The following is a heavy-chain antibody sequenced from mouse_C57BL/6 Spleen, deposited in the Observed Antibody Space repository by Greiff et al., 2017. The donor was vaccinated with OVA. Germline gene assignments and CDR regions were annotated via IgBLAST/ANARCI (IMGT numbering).Heavy chain of an antibody. J-gene: IGHJ2*01. CDR2: IDPSDSYT. D-gene: IGHD1-1*01. V-gene: IGHV1-50*01. Sequence: QVHVKQPGAELVKPGASVKLSCKASGYTFTSYWMQWVKQRPGQGLEWIGEIDPSDSYTNYNQKFKGKATLTVDTSSSTAYMQLSSLTSEDSSVYYCARPDGSRYGYYFDDWGQGTTLTVSS. CDR3: ARPDGSRYGYYFDD. CDR1: GYTFTSYW.